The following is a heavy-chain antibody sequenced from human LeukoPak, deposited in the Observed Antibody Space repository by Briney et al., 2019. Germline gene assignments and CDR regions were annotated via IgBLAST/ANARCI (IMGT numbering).Heavy chain of an antibody. V-gene: IGHV3-74*01. CDR2: INSDGTST. CDR1: GFTFSSYW. J-gene: IGHJ4*02. D-gene: IGHD2-15*01. CDR3: ARDIGYSPFDY. Sequence: PGGSLRLSCAASGFTFSSYWMRWVRHARGKGLVYVSRINSDGTSTSYAASVKGRFTISRDNAKNTLYLLMNSLRAEDTAVYYCARDIGYSPFDYWGQGTLVTVSS.